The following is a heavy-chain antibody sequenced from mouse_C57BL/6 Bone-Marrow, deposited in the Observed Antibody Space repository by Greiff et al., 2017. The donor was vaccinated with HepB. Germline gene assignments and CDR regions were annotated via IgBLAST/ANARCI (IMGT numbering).Heavy chain of an antibody. D-gene: IGHD1-1*01. V-gene: IGHV1-55*01. CDR2: IYPGSGST. CDR3: ARSYGSSYVHFDY. J-gene: IGHJ2*01. Sequence: QVQLQQSGAELVKPGASVKMSCKASGYTFTSYWITWVKQRPGQGLEWIGDIYPGSGSTNYNEKFKSKATLTVDTSSSTAYMQLSSLTSEDSAVYYCARSYGSSYVHFDYWGQGTTLTVSS. CDR1: GYTFTSYW.